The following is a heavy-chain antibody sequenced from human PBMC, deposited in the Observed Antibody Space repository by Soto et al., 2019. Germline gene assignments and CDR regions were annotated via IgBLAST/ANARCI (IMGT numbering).Heavy chain of an antibody. V-gene: IGHV4-39*01. CDR3: ARHNGPLYVGYYYDMDV. D-gene: IGHD3-16*01. Sequence: SDTLSLTCTFPGHSIPSLSYYWGGIRQPPGKGLEWIGRIYYSGSTYYNPSLKSRVTISVDTSKNQFSLKLSSVTAADTAVYYCARHNGPLYVGYYYDMDVWGQGTTVT. J-gene: IGHJ6*02. CDR1: GHSIPSLSYY. CDR2: IYYSGST.